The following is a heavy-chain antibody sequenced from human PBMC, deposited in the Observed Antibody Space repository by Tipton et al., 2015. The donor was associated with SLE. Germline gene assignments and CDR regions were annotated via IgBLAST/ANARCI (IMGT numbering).Heavy chain of an antibody. CDR2: ISSSSSYI. J-gene: IGHJ4*02. CDR3: ARGSGWYRDY. CDR1: GFTFSSYS. D-gene: IGHD6-19*01. V-gene: IGHV3-21*01. Sequence: GSLRLSCVASGFTFSSYSMNWVRQAPGKGLEWVSSISSSSSYIYYADSVKGRFTISRDNAKNSLYLQMNSLRAEDTAVYYCARGSGWYRDYWGQGTLVTVSS.